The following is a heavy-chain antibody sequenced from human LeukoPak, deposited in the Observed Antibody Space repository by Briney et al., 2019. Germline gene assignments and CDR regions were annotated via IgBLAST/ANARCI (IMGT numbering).Heavy chain of an antibody. D-gene: IGHD6-13*01. V-gene: IGHV3-21*01. J-gene: IGHJ3*02. CDR1: GLTFSSYS. Sequence: GGSLRLSCAASGLTFSSYSMNWVRQAPGKGLEWVSSISSSSSYIYYADSVKGRFTISRDNAKNSLYLQMNSLRAEDTAVYYCARLNKQQLSWGAFDIWGQGTMVTVSS. CDR3: ARLNKQQLSWGAFDI. CDR2: ISSSSSYI.